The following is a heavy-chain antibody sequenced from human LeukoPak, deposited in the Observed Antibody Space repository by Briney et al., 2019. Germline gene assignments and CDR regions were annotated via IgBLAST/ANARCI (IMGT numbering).Heavy chain of an antibody. V-gene: IGHV4-59*01. D-gene: IGHD3-9*01. CDR3: AKALTPSSWFDP. J-gene: IGHJ5*02. Sequence: SETLSLTCTVSSGSISSYYWSWIRQPPGKGLEGIGYIYYSGSTNYTPSLKNRVTILVDTSKNQFSLRLSSVTAADTAVYYCAKALTPSSWFDPWGQGTLVTVSS. CDR1: SGSISSYY. CDR2: IYYSGST.